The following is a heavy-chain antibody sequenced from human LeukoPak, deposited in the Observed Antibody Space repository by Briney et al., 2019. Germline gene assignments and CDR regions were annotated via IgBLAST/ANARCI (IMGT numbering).Heavy chain of an antibody. V-gene: IGHV3-9*03. J-gene: IGHJ4*02. CDR1: GFTFDDYA. D-gene: IGHD4-17*01. CDR3: AKASDYGDYAWGSYFDY. Sequence: GGSLRLXCAASGFTFDDYAMHWVRQAPGKGLEWVSGISWNSGSIGYADSVKGRFTISRDNAKNSLYLQMNSLRAEDMALYYCAKASDYGDYAWGSYFDYWGQGTLVTVSS. CDR2: ISWNSGSI.